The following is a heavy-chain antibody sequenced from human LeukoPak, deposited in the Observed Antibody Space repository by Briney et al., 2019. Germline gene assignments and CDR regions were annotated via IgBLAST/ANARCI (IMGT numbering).Heavy chain of an antibody. CDR1: VVTFSSYE. Sequence: GGSLRLSCAASVVTFSSYEMNWVRQAPGKGLEWVSYISSSGSTIYYADSVKGRFTISRDNAKNSLYLQMNSLRAEDTAVYYCARLVPGSYGWGQGTLVTVSS. V-gene: IGHV3-48*03. CDR3: ARLVPGSYG. CDR2: ISSSGSTI. D-gene: IGHD3-10*01. J-gene: IGHJ4*02.